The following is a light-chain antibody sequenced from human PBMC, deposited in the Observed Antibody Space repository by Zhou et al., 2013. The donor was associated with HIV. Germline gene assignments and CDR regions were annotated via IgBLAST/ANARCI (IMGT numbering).Light chain of an antibody. CDR2: GAS. V-gene: IGKV3-15*01. Sequence: EIVMTQSPATLSVSPGERATLSCRASQSVRSNLAWYQQKPGQAPRLLIYGASTRATGIPARFSGSGSGTEFSLTISSLEPEDFAVYYCQQRRDWPLTFGPGTKVDIK. CDR1: QSVRSN. CDR3: QQRRDWPLT. J-gene: IGKJ3*01.